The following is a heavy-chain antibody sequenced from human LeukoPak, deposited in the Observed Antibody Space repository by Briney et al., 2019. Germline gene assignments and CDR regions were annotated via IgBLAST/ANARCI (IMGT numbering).Heavy chain of an antibody. CDR1: GFTFSSYG. J-gene: IGHJ4*02. CDR2: IWYDGSNK. V-gene: IGHV3-33*01. D-gene: IGHD3-10*01. CDR3: GRDYISRGSGTNFVDH. Sequence: PGGSLRLSCAASGFTFSSYGMHWVRQAPGKGLEWVAVIWYDGSNKYYADSVKGRFTISRDNSKNTLYLQMNSLRAEDTAFYYCGRDYISRGSGTNFVDHWGQGTLVTVSS.